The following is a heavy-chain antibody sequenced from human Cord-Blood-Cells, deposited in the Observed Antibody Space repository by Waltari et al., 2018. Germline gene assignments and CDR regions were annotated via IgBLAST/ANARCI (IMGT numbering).Heavy chain of an antibody. CDR2: IKQYGSEK. CDR3: ARYSSYDPFDY. V-gene: IGHV3-7*01. J-gene: IGHJ4*02. Sequence: EVQLVESGGGLVQPGGSLRLSCAASGFTFSSYWMSWVRQAPGKGLEWVANIKQYGSEKYYVDSVKGRFTISRDNAKNSLYLQMNSLRAEDTAVYYCARYSSYDPFDYWGQGTLVTVSS. D-gene: IGHD6-6*01. CDR1: GFTFSSYW.